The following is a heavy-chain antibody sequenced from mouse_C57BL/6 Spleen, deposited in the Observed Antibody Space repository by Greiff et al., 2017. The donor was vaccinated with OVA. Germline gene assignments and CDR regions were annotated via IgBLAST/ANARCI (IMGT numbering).Heavy chain of an antibody. CDR2: IDPSDSYT. CDR1: GYTFTSYW. D-gene: IGHD2-1*01. J-gene: IGHJ2*01. V-gene: IGHV1-50*01. CDR3: ARRRPSTMVFDY. Sequence: QVQLQQPGAELVKPGASVKLSCKASGYTFTSYWMQWVKQRPGQGLEWIGEIDPSDSYTNYNQKFKGKATLTVDTSSSTAYMQLSSLTSEDSAVDYCARRRPSTMVFDYWGQGTTLTVSS.